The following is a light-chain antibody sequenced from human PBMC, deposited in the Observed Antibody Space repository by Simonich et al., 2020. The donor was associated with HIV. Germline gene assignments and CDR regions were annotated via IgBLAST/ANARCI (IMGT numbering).Light chain of an antibody. J-gene: IGKJ1*01. V-gene: IGKV4-1*01. CDR2: WAS. Sequence: DIVMTQSPDSLAVSLGERATINCKSSQSVLYNSNNKNYLVWYQQKPGQPPKLLIYWASTRESGVPDRFSGSGSGTDFTLTISSLQAEDVAVYYCQQYYSAPRTFGQGTKVKSN. CDR3: QQYYSAPRT. CDR1: QSVLYNSNNKNY.